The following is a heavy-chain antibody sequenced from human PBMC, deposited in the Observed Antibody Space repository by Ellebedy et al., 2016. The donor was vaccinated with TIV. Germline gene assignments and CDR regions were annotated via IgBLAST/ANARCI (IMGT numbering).Heavy chain of an antibody. J-gene: IGHJ4*02. V-gene: IGHV3-23*01. CDR3: AKDRTSGDGYWVFDQ. D-gene: IGHD2-21*02. CDR2: IVGSGA. CDR1: GFTFSPYA. Sequence: GESLKIPCAASGFTFSPYAMAWVRQAPGKGLEWVSGIVGSGAEKYADSVKGRFTISRDNSKRTVDLQMRSVRAEDTAVYFCAKDRTSGDGYWVFDQWGQGTLVTVSS.